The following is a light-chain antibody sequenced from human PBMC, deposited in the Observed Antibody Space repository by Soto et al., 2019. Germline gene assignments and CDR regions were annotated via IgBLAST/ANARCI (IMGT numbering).Light chain of an antibody. CDR3: LLAYSGARL. V-gene: IGLV7-46*01. J-gene: IGLJ2*01. CDR2: NTS. CDR1: TGAVTSSHF. Sequence: QAVVTQEPSLTVSPGGTVTLTCGSSTGAVTSSHFPYWIQQKPGQAPRTLICNTSNKHSWTPARFSGSLLGGKAALTLSGAQPEDEAEYYCLLAYSGARLFGGGTKLTVL.